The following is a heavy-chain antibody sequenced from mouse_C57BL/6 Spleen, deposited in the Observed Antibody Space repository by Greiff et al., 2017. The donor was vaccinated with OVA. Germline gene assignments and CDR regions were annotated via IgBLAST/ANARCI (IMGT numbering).Heavy chain of an antibody. Sequence: EVQLVESGGGLVQPGGSLKLSCAASGFTFSDYYMYWVRQTPEKRLEWVAYISNGGGSTYYPDTVKGRFTISRDNAKNTLYLQMSRLKSEDTAMYYCARQDGYYGAMDYWGQGTSVTVSS. CDR3: ARQDGYYGAMDY. CDR2: ISNGGGST. CDR1: GFTFSDYY. J-gene: IGHJ4*01. D-gene: IGHD2-3*01. V-gene: IGHV5-12*01.